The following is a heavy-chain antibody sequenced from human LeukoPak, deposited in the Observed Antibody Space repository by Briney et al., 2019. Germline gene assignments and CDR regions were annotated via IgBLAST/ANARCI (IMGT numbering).Heavy chain of an antibody. V-gene: IGHV1-8*01. D-gene: IGHD2-2*02. CDR3: ARASLLGYCSSTSCYKYNWFDP. CDR1: GYTFTSYD. CDR2: MNLNSGNT. J-gene: IGHJ5*02. Sequence: GASVKVSFKASGYTFTSYDINWVRQATGQGLEWMGWMNLNSGNTGYAQKFQGRVTMTRNTSISTAYMELSSLRSEDTAVYYCARASLLGYCSSTSCYKYNWFDPWGQGTLVTVSS.